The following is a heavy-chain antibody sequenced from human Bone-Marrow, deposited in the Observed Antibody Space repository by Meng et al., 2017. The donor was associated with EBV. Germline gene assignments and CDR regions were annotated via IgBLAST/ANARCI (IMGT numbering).Heavy chain of an antibody. D-gene: IGHD3-10*01. Sequence: QVQSLQDGEEVEESGSSVTVSCRTTGGTFRIDAVSWVRQDPGQGLEWMGGLIPMVGAPHNAQKFHSRVTIIADESTNTHIMELNSLRSDDTAMDYCASESGRGFTPDYWGQGTLVTVSS. J-gene: IGHJ4*02. V-gene: IGHV1-69*01. CDR3: ASESGRGFTPDY. CDR1: GGTFRIDA. CDR2: LIPMVGAP.